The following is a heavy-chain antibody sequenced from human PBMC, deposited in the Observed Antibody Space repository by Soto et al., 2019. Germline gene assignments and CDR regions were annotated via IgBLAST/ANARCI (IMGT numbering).Heavy chain of an antibody. V-gene: IGHV1-3*01. CDR1: GYIFTSYA. D-gene: IGHD6-19*01. CDR3: ARDGCGGWPLDL. Sequence: QVQLVQSGAEVKKPGASVKVSCKASGYIFTSYANHWVRQAPGQRLEWMGWINAGNGNTKYSQKFQGRVTISRDTSASTVYMELSSLRSEDTAVYYCARDGCGGWPLDLWGQGTLFTVSS. J-gene: IGHJ5*02. CDR2: INAGNGNT.